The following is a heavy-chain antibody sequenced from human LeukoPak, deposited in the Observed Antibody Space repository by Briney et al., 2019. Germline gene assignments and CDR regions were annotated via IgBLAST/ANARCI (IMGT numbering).Heavy chain of an antibody. J-gene: IGHJ6*03. CDR2: ISSSGSTI. CDR3: ARGPYASGSYGRRGWVHYMDV. V-gene: IGHV3-48*03. CDR1: GLTFSSYE. Sequence: GGALRLSCAASGLTFSSYEMNWVRQAPGKGLDWVSYISSSGSTIYYADSVKGRFTISRDNAKNSLYLQMNSLRADDTAVYYCARGPYASGSYGRRGWVHYMDVWGKGTTVTISS. D-gene: IGHD3-10*01.